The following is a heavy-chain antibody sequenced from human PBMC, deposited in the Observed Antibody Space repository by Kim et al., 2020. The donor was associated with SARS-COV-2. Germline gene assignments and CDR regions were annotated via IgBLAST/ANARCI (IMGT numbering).Heavy chain of an antibody. CDR3: ARDRRVVGATRVYAFDI. J-gene: IGHJ3*02. CDR1: GYTFTSYG. Sequence: ASVKVSCKASGYTFTSYGISWVRQAPGQGLEWMGWISAYNGNTNYAQKLQGRVTMTTDTSTSTAYMELRSLRSDDTAVYYCARDRRVVGATRVYAFDIWGQGTMVTVSS. D-gene: IGHD1-26*01. V-gene: IGHV1-18*01. CDR2: ISAYNGNT.